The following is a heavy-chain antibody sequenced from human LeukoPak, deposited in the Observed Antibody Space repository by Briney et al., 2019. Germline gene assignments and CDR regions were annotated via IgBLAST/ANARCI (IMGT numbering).Heavy chain of an antibody. V-gene: IGHV4-34*01. D-gene: IGHD3-10*01. CDR3: ARGGGSGFRTYNFDY. J-gene: IGHJ4*02. CDR2: INHSGST. CDR1: GGSFIGYH. Sequence: PSETLSLTCAVYGGSFIGYHWSWIRQPPGKGLEGIGEINHSGSTNYNPSLKSRVTISVDTSKNQFSLKLSSVTAADTAVYYCARGGGSGFRTYNFDYWGQGTLVTVSS.